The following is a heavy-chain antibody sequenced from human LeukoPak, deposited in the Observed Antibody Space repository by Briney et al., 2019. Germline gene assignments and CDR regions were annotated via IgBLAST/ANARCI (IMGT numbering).Heavy chain of an antibody. CDR1: GFTFDDYA. Sequence: GRSLKLSCAASGFTFDDYAMHWVRQAPGKGLEWVSGISYNSDTIAYADSVKGRFTISRDNAKNSLYLQMNSLRAEDTALYYCAKDYCGGDCYSGWYFDLWGRGTLVTVSS. D-gene: IGHD2-21*02. CDR2: ISYNSDTI. J-gene: IGHJ2*01. V-gene: IGHV3-9*01. CDR3: AKDYCGGDCYSGWYFDL.